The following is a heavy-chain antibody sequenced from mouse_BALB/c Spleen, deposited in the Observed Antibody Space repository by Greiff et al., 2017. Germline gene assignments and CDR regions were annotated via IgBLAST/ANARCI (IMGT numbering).Heavy chain of an antibody. CDR3: ARDYYGNGGFAY. J-gene: IGHJ3*01. Sequence: DVKLVESGGGLVQPGGSLKLSCAASGFTFSSYTMSWVRQTPAKRLEWVAYISNGGGSTYYPDTVKGRFTISRDNAKNTLYLQMSSLKSEDTAMYYCARDYYGNGGFAYWGQGTLVTVSA. CDR1: GFTFSSYT. V-gene: IGHV5-12-2*01. D-gene: IGHD2-1*01. CDR2: ISNGGGST.